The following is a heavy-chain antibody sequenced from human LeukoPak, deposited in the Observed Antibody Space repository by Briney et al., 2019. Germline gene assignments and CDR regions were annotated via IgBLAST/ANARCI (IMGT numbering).Heavy chain of an antibody. Sequence: PGESLSLSCAASGFTFSSHAMSWVRPAPGKGLEWVSGISTSGGSSSYADSVKGRFTISRDNPRNTLYMQMNSLRAEDTALYYCAIMHPYYDGSGYWVQWGQGTLVTVSS. CDR2: ISTSGGSS. J-gene: IGHJ4*02. CDR1: GFTFSSHA. CDR3: AIMHPYYDGSGYWVQ. D-gene: IGHD3-22*01. V-gene: IGHV3-23*01.